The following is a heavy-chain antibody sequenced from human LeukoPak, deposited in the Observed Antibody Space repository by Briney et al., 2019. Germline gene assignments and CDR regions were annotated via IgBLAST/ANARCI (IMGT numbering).Heavy chain of an antibody. CDR3: AAQNHYYDSSGYYRLFDY. Sequence: GGSLRLSCAASGFTFSSYAMHWVRQAPGKGLEWVSAISGSGGSTYYADSVKGRFTISRDNSKNTLYLQMNSLRAEDTAVYYCAAQNHYYDSSGYYRLFDYWGQGTLVTVSS. D-gene: IGHD3-22*01. V-gene: IGHV3-23*01. CDR1: GFTFSSYA. J-gene: IGHJ4*02. CDR2: ISGSGGST.